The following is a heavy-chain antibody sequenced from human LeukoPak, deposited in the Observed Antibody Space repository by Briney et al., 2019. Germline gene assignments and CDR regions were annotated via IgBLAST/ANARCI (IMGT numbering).Heavy chain of an antibody. J-gene: IGHJ3*02. CDR2: IHYSGST. Sequence: SETLSLTCSVSGGSISSSSYYWGWIRQPPGKGLEWIGSIHYSGSTYYNPSLKSRVTISVDTSKNQFSLKLSSVTAAETAVYHCARRSILWGWDAFDIWGQGTMVTVSS. CDR1: GGSISSSSYY. V-gene: IGHV4-39*01. D-gene: IGHD2-21*01. CDR3: ARRSILWGWDAFDI.